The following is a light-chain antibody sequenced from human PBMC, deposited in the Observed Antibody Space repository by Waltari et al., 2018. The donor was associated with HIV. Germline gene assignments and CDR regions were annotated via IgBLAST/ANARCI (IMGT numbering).Light chain of an antibody. CDR1: GSDIGSSDY. CDR3: ASYSRSATLVI. CDR2: GVN. V-gene: IGLV2-14*03. Sequence: QSALTQPASVSGSPGQSVTISCSGTGSDIGSSDYVSWYQKQPGTAPTPIVYGVNKRPSKISNRFSGSKSANTASLTISGLQVEDEADYYCASYSRSATLVIFGGGTHLTVL. J-gene: IGLJ2*01.